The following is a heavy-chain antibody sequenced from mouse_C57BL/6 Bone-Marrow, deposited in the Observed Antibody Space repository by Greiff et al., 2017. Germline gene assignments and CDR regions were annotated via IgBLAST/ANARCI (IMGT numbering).Heavy chain of an antibody. J-gene: IGHJ1*03. CDR1: GYTFTDYY. D-gene: IGHD2-2*01. Sequence: QVQLQQSGAELVRPGASVKLSCKASGYTFTDYYINWVKQRPGQGLEWIARIYPGSGNTYYNETFKGKATLTAEKSSSTAYMQRSSLTSEDSAVYFGARRWDLLWLRRVGRWYFEVWGTGTTVTVSS. V-gene: IGHV1-76*01. CDR2: IYPGSGNT. CDR3: ARRWDLLWLRRVGRWYFEV.